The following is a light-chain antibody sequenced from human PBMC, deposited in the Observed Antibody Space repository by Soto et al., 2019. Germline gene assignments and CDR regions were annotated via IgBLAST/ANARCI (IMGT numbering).Light chain of an antibody. CDR2: GAS. J-gene: IGKJ1*01. V-gene: IGKV3-20*01. CDR1: QSVSSSY. Sequence: EIVLTQSPGTLSLSPGERATLSCRASQSVSSSYLAWYQQKPGQAPRLLIYGASSRATGIPDRFSGTGSGTDFTLNISRMEPEDFAVYFLQQDAGSPPWAFGQGTKVEIK. CDR3: QQDAGSPPWA.